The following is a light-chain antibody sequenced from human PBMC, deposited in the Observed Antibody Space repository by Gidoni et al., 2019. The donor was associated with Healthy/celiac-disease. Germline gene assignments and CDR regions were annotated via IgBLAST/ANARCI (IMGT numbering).Light chain of an antibody. CDR3: QQSYSTLGA. CDR2: AAS. J-gene: IGKJ3*01. Sequence: IQMTQSPSSLSASVGDRVTITCRASQSISSYLNWYQQKPGKAPKLLIYAASSLQSGVPSRLSGSGSGTDFTLTISSLQHEDFATYYCQQSYSTLGAFGPGTKVDIK. V-gene: IGKV1-39*01. CDR1: QSISSY.